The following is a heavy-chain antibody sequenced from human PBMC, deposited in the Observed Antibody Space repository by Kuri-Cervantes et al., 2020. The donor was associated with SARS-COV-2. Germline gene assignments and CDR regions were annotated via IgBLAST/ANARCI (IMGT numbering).Heavy chain of an antibody. D-gene: IGHD2-15*01. Sequence: ASVKVSCKASGYTFTSYYMHWVRQAPGQGLEWMGIINPSGGSTSYAQKFQGRVTMTRDTSTSTVYMELSSLRSEDTAVYYCAKRRSYCSGGSCSFGAFDIWGQGTMVTVSS. V-gene: IGHV1-46*01. J-gene: IGHJ3*02. CDR3: AKRRSYCSGGSCSFGAFDI. CDR2: INPSGGST. CDR1: GYTFTSYY.